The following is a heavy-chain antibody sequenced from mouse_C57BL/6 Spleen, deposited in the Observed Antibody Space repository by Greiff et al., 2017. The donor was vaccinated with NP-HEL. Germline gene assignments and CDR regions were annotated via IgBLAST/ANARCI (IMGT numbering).Heavy chain of an antibody. CDR1: GYAFSSYW. J-gene: IGHJ2*01. CDR2: IYPGDGDT. Sequence: VQLQQSGAELVKPGASVKISCKASGYAFSSYWMNWVKQRPGKGLEWIGQIYPGDGDTNYNGKFKGKATLTADKSSSTAYMQLSSLTSEDSAVYFCARGGVVAPFGYWGQGTTLTVSS. V-gene: IGHV1-80*01. CDR3: ARGGVVAPFGY. D-gene: IGHD1-1*01.